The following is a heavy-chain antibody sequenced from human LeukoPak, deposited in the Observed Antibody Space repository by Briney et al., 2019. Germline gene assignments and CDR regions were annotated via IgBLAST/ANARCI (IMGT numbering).Heavy chain of an antibody. V-gene: IGHV3-23*01. CDR3: ARDDRWLQFNN. J-gene: IGHJ4*02. CDR1: GFTFSNYG. D-gene: IGHD5-24*01. Sequence: GDSLRLSCAASGFTFSNYGMNWVRQAPGKGLEWVSGITGSADITYYADSVKGRFTISRDNSKNTLYLQINSLRAEDTAVYFCARDDRWLQFNNWGQGTLVTVSS. CDR2: ITGSADIT.